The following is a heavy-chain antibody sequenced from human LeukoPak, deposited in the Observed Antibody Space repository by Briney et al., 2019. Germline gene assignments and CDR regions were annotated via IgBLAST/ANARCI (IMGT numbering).Heavy chain of an antibody. V-gene: IGHV1-46*01. CDR2: INPSGGST. CDR3: ARVEGWELTYFDY. CDR1: GYTFTSYY. J-gene: IGHJ4*02. Sequence: ASVKVSCKASGYTFTSYYMHWVRQAPGQGLEWMGTINPSGGSTSYAQKFQGRVTMTRDTSTSTVYMELRSLRSDDTAVYYCARVEGWELTYFDYWGQGTLVTVSS. D-gene: IGHD1-26*01.